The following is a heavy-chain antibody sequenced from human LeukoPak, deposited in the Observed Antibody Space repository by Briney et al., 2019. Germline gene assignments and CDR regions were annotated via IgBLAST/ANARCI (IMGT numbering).Heavy chain of an antibody. CDR1: GFTFSDYW. J-gene: IGHJ4*02. CDR2: IKQDGSEK. CDR3: ARRNTYYYGSGSYLDS. V-gene: IGHV3-7*01. Sequence: GGSLRLSCAASGFTFSDYWMSWVRQAPGKGLEWVANIKQDGSEKYYVDSVKGRFTISRDNAKNPLYLQTNSLRAEDTAVYYCARRNTYYYGSGSYLDSWGQGTLVTVSS. D-gene: IGHD3-10*01.